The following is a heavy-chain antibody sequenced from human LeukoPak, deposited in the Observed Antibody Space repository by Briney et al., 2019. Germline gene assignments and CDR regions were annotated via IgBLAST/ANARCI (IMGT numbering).Heavy chain of an antibody. CDR1: GFTFTKYW. CDR2: IKQDGSDK. V-gene: IGHV3-7*01. CDR3: AKLDYYDTSVYYYDYFDY. Sequence: GDSLRLSCAASGFTFTKYWMTWVRQAPGKGLEWVGNIKQDGSDKNYMDSVKGRFTISRDNTKNSVYLQMSSLRAEDTAVYYCAKLDYYDTSVYYYDYFDYWGQGTLVTVSS. J-gene: IGHJ4*02. D-gene: IGHD3-22*01.